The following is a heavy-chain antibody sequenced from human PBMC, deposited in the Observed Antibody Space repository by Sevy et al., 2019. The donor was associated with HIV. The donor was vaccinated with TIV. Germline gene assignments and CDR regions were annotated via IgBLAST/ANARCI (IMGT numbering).Heavy chain of an antibody. CDR1: GFTFSSYW. J-gene: IGHJ6*02. V-gene: IGHV3-7*01. CDR2: IKQDGSEK. D-gene: IGHD3-9*01. CDR3: ARAHYDILTGYYVGGYYGMDV. Sequence: GGSLRLSCAASGFTFSSYWMSWVRQAPGKGLEWVANIKQDGSEKYYVDSVKDRFTISRDNAKNSLYLQMNSLRAVDTAVYYCARAHYDILTGYYVGGYYGMDVWGQGTTVTVSS.